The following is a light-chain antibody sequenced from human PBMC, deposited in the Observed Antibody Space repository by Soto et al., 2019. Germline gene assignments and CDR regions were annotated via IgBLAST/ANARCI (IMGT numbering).Light chain of an antibody. V-gene: IGLV4-69*01. CDR3: QTWGTGPLV. J-gene: IGLJ2*01. CDR2: LNSDGSH. Sequence: QSVLTQSPSASASLGASVKLTCTLSSGHSTYAIAWHQQQPEKGPRYLMKLNSDGSHSKGDGIPDRFSGSSSGAECYLTISSLQSEDEADYYCQTWGTGPLVFGGGTKVTVL. CDR1: SGHSTYA.